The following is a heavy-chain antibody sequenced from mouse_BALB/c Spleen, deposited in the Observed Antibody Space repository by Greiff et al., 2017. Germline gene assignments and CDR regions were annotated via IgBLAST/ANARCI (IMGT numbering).Heavy chain of an antibody. CDR2: ISYSGST. CDR3: ARRRDRYDGFAY. Sequence: VQLQQSGPGLVKPSQSLSLTCTVTGYSINSDYAWNWIRQFPGNKLEWMGYISYSGSTSYNPSLKSRISITRDTSKNQFFLQLNSVTTEDTATYYCARRRDRYDGFAYWGQGTLVTVSA. D-gene: IGHD2-14*01. CDR1: GYSINSDYA. V-gene: IGHV3-2*02. J-gene: IGHJ3*01.